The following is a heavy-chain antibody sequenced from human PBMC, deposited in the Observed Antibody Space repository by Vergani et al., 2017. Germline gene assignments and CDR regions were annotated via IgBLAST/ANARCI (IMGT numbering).Heavy chain of an antibody. CDR3: ARVVGSRSYDFWSGYYGYYMDV. V-gene: IGHV4-39*07. Sequence: QLQLQESGPGLVKPSETLSLTCTVSGGSISSSSYYWGWIRQPPGKGLEWIGSIYYSGSTYYNPSLKSRVTISVDTSKNQFSLKLSSVTAADTAVYYCARVVGSRSYDFWSGYYGYYMDVWGKGTTVTVSS. J-gene: IGHJ6*03. D-gene: IGHD3-3*01. CDR1: GGSISSSSYY. CDR2: IYYSGST.